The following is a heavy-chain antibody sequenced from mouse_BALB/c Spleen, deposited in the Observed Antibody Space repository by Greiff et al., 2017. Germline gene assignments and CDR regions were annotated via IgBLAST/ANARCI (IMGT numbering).Heavy chain of an antibody. D-gene: IGHD2-1*01. J-gene: IGHJ1*01. Sequence: VKVVESGPGLVAPSQSLSITCTVSGFSLTGYGVNWVRQPPGKGLEWLGMIWGDGSTDYNSALKSRLSISKDNSKSQVFLKMNSLQTDDTARYYCARGGNYGSYRYWYFDVWGAGTTVTVSS. CDR2: IWGDGST. V-gene: IGHV2-6-7*01. CDR3: ARGGNYGSYRYWYFDV. CDR1: GFSLTGYG.